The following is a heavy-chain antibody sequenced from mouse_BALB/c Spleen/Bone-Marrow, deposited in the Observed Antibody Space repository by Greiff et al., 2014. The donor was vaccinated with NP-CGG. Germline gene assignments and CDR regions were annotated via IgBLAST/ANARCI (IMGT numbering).Heavy chain of an antibody. J-gene: IGHJ2*01. V-gene: IGHV1-69*02. CDR2: IYPSDNYT. Sequence: VKLQESGAELVRPGASVKLSCKTSGYTFTSYWINWVKQRPGQGLEWIGNIYPSDNYTNYNQKFKDKATLTVDISSTTAYVQLSSPTSEDSAVYYCTRTYEYFDYWGQGTTLTVSS. CDR3: TRTYEYFDY. D-gene: IGHD2-3*01. CDR1: GYTFTSYW.